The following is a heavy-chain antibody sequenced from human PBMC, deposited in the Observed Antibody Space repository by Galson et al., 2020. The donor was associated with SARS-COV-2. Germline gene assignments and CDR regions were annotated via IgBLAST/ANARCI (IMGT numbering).Heavy chain of an antibody. Sequence: GGSLRLSCAASGFTFSSYAMSWVRQAPGKGLEWVSVIYSGGSTYYADSVKGRFTISRDNSKNTLYLQMNSLRAEDTAVYYCATRKQHYYYGSGSYYNALDYWGQGTLVTVSS. CDR1: GFTFSSYA. CDR3: ATRKQHYYYGSGSYYNALDY. D-gene: IGHD3-10*01. J-gene: IGHJ4*02. CDR2: IYSGGST. V-gene: IGHV3-23*03.